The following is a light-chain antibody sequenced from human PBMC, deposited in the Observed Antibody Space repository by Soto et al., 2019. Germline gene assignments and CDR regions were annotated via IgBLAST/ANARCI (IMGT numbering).Light chain of an antibody. CDR1: QSIKSY. J-gene: IGKJ1*01. CDR3: QQTYSSHPWT. CDR2: AAS. Sequence: DIQMTQSPPSLSASVGDRVTITCRSSQSIKSYVNWYQQKPGKGPKLLVYAASTLQSGIPSRFSGSGSGTDYGLTISGLQPEDFATYYCQQTYSSHPWTFGQGTKVDTK. V-gene: IGKV1-39*01.